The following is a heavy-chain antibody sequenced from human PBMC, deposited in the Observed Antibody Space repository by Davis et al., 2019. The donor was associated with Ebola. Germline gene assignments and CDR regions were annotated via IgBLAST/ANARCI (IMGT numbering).Heavy chain of an antibody. D-gene: IGHD3-10*01. CDR3: ARAKGLLWFRPDYYYGMDV. CDR1: GGTFSSYA. CDR2: IIPIFGTA. V-gene: IGHV1-69*06. Sequence: SVKVSCKASGGTFSSYAISWVRQAPGQGLEWMGGIIPIFGTANYAQKFQGRVTITADKSTSTAYMELSSLRSEDMAVYYCARAKGLLWFRPDYYYGMDVWGQGTTVTVSS. J-gene: IGHJ6*02.